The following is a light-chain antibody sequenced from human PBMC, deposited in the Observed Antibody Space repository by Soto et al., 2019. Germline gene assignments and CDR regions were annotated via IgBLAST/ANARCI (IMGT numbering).Light chain of an antibody. CDR2: GAS. Sequence: EFVLTQSPGTLSLSPGERATLSCRASQSVRSNHLAWYQQKPGQAPRLLIYGASSRATGIPDRFSGSGSGTDFTLTISRLEPEDFAVYYCQQFSRYPLTFGGGTKVDIK. J-gene: IGKJ4*01. CDR1: QSVRSNH. V-gene: IGKV3-20*01. CDR3: QQFSRYPLT.